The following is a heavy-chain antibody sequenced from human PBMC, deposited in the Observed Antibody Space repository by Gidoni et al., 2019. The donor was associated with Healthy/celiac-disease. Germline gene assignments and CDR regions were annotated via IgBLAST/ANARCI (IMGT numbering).Heavy chain of an antibody. CDR2: IYQSGST. V-gene: IGHV4-38-2*01. Sequence: QVQLHESGPVLVKPSETLSLPCAVPGYSISSGYYCGWFRQPPGTGLEWSGSIYQSGSTYYNPSLKSRVTISVDTSKNQFSLKLSSVNAADKAVYYCARDGGYCSSTSCYSGSWFDPWGQGTLVTVSS. J-gene: IGHJ5*02. CDR1: GYSISSGYY. D-gene: IGHD2-2*02. CDR3: ARDGGYCSSTSCYSGSWFDP.